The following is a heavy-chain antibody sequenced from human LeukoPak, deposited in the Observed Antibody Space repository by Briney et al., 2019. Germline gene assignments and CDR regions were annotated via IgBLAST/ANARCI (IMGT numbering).Heavy chain of an antibody. CDR1: GYTFTSNY. J-gene: IGHJ4*02. CDR2: INPNSGGT. Sequence: GASVKVSCKAFGYTFTSNYMHWVRQAPGQGLEWMGWINPNSGGTNYAQKFQGRVTMTRDTSISTAFMELSRLRSDDTAVYYCARAGQWEPRRFDYWGQGTLVTVSS. CDR3: ARAGQWEPRRFDY. D-gene: IGHD1-26*01. V-gene: IGHV1-2*02.